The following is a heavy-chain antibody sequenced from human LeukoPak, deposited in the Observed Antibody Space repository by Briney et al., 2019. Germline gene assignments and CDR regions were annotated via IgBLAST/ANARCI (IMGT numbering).Heavy chain of an antibody. V-gene: IGHV3-33*01. D-gene: IGHD3-22*01. CDR1: GFTFNTYG. CDR2: IWYGGSDK. CDR3: ARGARPDSSGYCDF. Sequence: GGSLRLSCAASGFTFNTYGMHWVRQAPGKGLEWVSVIWYGGSDKYYADSVKGRFTISRDNSKNTLYLQMNSLGVEDTAVYYCARGARPDSSGYCDFWGQGTLVTVSS. J-gene: IGHJ4*02.